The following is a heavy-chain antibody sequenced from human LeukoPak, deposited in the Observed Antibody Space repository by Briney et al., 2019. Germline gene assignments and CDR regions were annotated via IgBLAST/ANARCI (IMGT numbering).Heavy chain of an antibody. J-gene: IGHJ4*02. V-gene: IGHV3-74*01. CDR1: GFTFSSYW. D-gene: IGHD3-22*01. CDR2: INSDGSST. CDR3: ARVPYYYDSSGYYYLGY. Sequence: GGSLRLSCAASGFTFSSYWMHWVRQAPGKGRVWVLRINSDGSSTTYADSVKSRCTISRDSAKNTLYLQMNSLRAEDTAVYYCARVPYYYDSSGYYYLGYWGQGTVVTVSS.